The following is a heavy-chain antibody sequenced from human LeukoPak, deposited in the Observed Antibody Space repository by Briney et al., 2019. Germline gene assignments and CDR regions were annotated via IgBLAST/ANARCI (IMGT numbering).Heavy chain of an antibody. CDR3: ARGGNYWPQWWFDP. D-gene: IGHD1-26*01. CDR2: IYYTGST. Sequence: SETLSLTCTASGGTISTYYWSWIRQPPGKGLEWIGYIYYTGSTRYNPSLKSRVTMSLDASKNQFSLELNSVTPADTAVCYCARGGNYWPQWWFDPWGRGTLVSVSS. V-gene: IGHV4-59*01. J-gene: IGHJ5*02. CDR1: GGTISTYY.